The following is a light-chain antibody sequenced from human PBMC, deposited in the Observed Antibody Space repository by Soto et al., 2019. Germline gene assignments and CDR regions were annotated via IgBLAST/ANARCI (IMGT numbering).Light chain of an antibody. J-gene: IGKJ1*01. CDR3: QQYNSYSRT. Sequence: DIQMTQSPSTLSASVGDRVTITCRASQSISSWLAWYQQKPGKAPKLLIYKASSIESGDPSRFSGSESGTEFTLTFSSLQPDDFATYYCQQYNSYSRTFGQGTKVE. CDR1: QSISSW. CDR2: KAS. V-gene: IGKV1-5*03.